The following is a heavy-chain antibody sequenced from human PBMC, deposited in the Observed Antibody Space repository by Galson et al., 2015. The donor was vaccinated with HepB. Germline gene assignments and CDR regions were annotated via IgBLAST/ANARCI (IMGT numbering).Heavy chain of an antibody. J-gene: IGHJ4*02. V-gene: IGHV3-66*01. CDR2: IYSGGST. CDR1: GFTVSGNY. D-gene: IGHD2-2*01. CDR3: ARAGTKVRFED. Sequence: SLRLSCAASGFTVSGNYMNWVRQAPGKGLEWISIIYSGGSTYYADSVKDRFVISRDNSKNTLYLQMNSLRAEDTAVYYCARAGTKVRFEDWGQGTLVTVSS.